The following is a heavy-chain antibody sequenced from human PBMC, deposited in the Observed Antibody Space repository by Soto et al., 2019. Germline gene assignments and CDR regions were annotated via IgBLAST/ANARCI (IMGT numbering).Heavy chain of an antibody. Sequence: GSLRLSCAASGFTFSTYTMNWVRQAPGKGLEWVSSISSTSNTKYYADSVKGRFTISRDNVENSLYLQMNSLRAEDTAVYYCARDSTGVKPPRVYNWFDPWGQGTLLTVSS. D-gene: IGHD3-10*01. J-gene: IGHJ5*02. V-gene: IGHV3-48*01. CDR1: GFTFSTYT. CDR2: ISSTSNTK. CDR3: ARDSTGVKPPRVYNWFDP.